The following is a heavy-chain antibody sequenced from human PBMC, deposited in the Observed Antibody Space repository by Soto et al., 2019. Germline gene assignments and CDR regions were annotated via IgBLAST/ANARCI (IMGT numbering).Heavy chain of an antibody. D-gene: IGHD5-12*01. J-gene: IGHJ4*02. CDR3: ARDGHGGYVSDFDY. V-gene: IGHV1-18*01. CDR1: GYTFTSYG. Sequence: ASVKVSWEAPGYTFTSYGISWVRQAPGQGLEWMGWVSAYNGNTNYAQKLQGRVTMTTDTSTSTAYMELRSLRSDDTAVYYCARDGHGGYVSDFDYWGQGTLVTVSS. CDR2: VSAYNGNT.